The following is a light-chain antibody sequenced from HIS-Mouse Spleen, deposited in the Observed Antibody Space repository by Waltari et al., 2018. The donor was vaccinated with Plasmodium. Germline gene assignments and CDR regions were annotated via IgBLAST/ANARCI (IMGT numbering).Light chain of an antibody. V-gene: IGKV3-15*01. CDR3: QQYNNWSFT. CDR1: QSVSSN. J-gene: IGKJ3*01. Sequence: EIVMTQSPATLSVSPGERATLSCRASQSVSSNLAWYQRKPGQAPRLLIYGASTRATGIPARFSGSGSGTEFTVTISSLQSEDFAVYYCQQYNNWSFTFGPGTKVDIK. CDR2: GAS.